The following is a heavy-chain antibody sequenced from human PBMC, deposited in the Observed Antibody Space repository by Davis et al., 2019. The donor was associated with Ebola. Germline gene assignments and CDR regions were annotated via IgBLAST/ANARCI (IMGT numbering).Heavy chain of an antibody. D-gene: IGHD3/OR15-3a*01. J-gene: IGHJ4*02. Sequence: PSETLSLTCAISGDSVSNTAGWNWIRQSPSRGLEWLGRTYYNSKWYNDYAPSVKSRITINPDTSKNQLSLQLNSVTPEDTAVYYCARLAWTPKGFDYWGQGTLVTVSS. CDR2: TYYNSKWYN. CDR1: GDSVSNTAG. V-gene: IGHV6-1*01. CDR3: ARLAWTPKGFDY.